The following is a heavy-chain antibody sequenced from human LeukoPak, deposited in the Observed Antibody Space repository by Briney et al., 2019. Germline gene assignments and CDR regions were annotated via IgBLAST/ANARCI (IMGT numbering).Heavy chain of an antibody. CDR3: ARSVKYGDFYYFDY. J-gene: IGHJ4*02. V-gene: IGHV4-4*07. CDR1: GGSISSYY. D-gene: IGHD4-17*01. CDR2: IYTSGST. Sequence: SETLSLTCTVSGGSISSYYWSWIRQPAGKGLEWIGRIYTSGSTNYNPSLKSRVTMSVDTSKNQFSLKLSSVTAADTAVYYCARSVKYGDFYYFDYWGQGTLVTVSS.